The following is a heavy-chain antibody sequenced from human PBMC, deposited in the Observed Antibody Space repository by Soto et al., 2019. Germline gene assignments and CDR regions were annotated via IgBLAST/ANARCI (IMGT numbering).Heavy chain of an antibody. V-gene: IGHV1-46*01. D-gene: IGHD6-13*01. CDR2: INPSGGST. Sequence: ASVKVSCKASGYTFTTYYMHWVRQAPGQGLEWMGIINPSGGSTRYAQKFQGRVTMTRDTSTSTAYMELRSLRSDDTAVYYCARESWEAAXGTDYYYCGMDVWG. CDR1: GYTFTTYY. CDR3: ARESWEAAXGTDYYYCGMDV. J-gene: IGHJ6*02.